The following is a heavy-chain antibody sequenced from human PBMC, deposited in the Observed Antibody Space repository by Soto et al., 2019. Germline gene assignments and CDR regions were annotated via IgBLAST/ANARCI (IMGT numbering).Heavy chain of an antibody. V-gene: IGHV3-33*01. CDR2: IWYDGSNK. CDR1: GFTFSSYG. J-gene: IGHJ4*02. Sequence: GGSLRLSCAASGFTFSSYGMHWVRQAPGKGLEWVAVIWYDGSNKYYADSVKGRFTISRDNSKNTLYLQMNSLRAEDTAVYYCARGHCSGGSCYSGSDYWGQGTLVTVSS. D-gene: IGHD2-15*01. CDR3: ARGHCSGGSCYSGSDY.